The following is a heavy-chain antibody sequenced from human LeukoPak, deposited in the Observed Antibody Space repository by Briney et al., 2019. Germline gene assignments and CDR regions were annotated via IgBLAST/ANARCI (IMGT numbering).Heavy chain of an antibody. CDR1: GFTFSSYA. V-gene: IGHV3-64*01. J-gene: IGHJ4*02. CDR2: ISSNGGST. CDR3: ARDPAPKGSGGYFDY. D-gene: IGHD3-10*01. Sequence: GGSLRLSCAASGFTFSSYAMHWVRQAPGKGLEYVSAISSNGGSTYYANSVKGRFTISRDNSKNTLYLQMGSLRAEDMAVYYCARDPAPKGSGGYFDYWGQGTLVTVSS.